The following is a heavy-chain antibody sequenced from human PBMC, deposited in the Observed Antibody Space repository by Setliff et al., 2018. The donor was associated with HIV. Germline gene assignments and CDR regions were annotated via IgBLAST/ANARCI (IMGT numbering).Heavy chain of an antibody. V-gene: IGHV3-49*04. J-gene: IGHJ4*02. D-gene: IGHD6-19*01. CDR2: IRSKGFGGTT. CDR3: TRTKTSGWRFFDS. Sequence: GGSLRLSCAASGFTFEDYAVIWVRQAPGRGLEWVGLIRSKGFGGTTENAASVKGRFIVSRDDSNNAAHLQMNSLTPEDTAVYYCTRTKTSGWRFFDSWGQGTLVTVSS. CDR1: GFTFEDYA.